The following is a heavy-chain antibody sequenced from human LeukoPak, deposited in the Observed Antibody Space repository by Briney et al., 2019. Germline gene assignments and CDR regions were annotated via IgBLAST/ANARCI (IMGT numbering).Heavy chain of an antibody. CDR2: IYGGGST. CDR1: GFTVSSSY. D-gene: IGHD4-23*01. CDR3: ARVSRPSLGRGGNSVSYFDL. V-gene: IGHV3-53*01. J-gene: IGHJ2*01. Sequence: GGSLRLSCAASGFTVSSSYMSWVRQAPGKGLEWVSVIYGGGSTYYADSVKGRFTIPRDNSKSTVYLQMNSLRAEDTAVYYCARVSRPSLGRGGNSVSYFDLWGRGTLVTVSS.